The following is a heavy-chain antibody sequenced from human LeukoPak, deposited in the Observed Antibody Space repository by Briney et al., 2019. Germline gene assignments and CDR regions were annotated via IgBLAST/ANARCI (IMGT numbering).Heavy chain of an antibody. V-gene: IGHV1-8*03. CDR3: ARGLNGVVPAAGFLGP. J-gene: IGHJ4*02. CDR2: MNPNSGNT. D-gene: IGHD2-2*01. Sequence: VASVKVSCKASGYTFTSYDINWVRQATGQGLEWMGWMNPNSGNTGYAQKFQGRVTFTRNTSISTAYMELSSLMSEDTAVYYCARGLNGVVPAAGFLGPWGQGTLVTVSS. CDR1: GYTFTSYD.